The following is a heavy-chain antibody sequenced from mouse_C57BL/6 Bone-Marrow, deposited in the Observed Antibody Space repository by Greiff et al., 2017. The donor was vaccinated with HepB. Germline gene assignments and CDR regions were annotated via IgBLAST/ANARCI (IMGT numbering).Heavy chain of an antibody. CDR2: IYPSDSET. Sequence: QVQLKQPGAELVRPGSSVKLSCKASGYTFTSYWMDWVKQRPGQGLEWIGNIYPSDSETNYNQKFKDKATLTVDKSSSTAYMQLSSLTSEDSAVYYCARYYYGSRGYFDYWGQGTTLTVSS. J-gene: IGHJ2*01. D-gene: IGHD2-1*01. CDR3: ARYYYGSRGYFDY. CDR1: GYTFTSYW. V-gene: IGHV1-61*01.